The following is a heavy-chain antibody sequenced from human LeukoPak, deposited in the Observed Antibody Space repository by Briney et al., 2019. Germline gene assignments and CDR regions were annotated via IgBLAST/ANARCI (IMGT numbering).Heavy chain of an antibody. D-gene: IGHD5-18*01. CDR3: ARGHRIQLWSPSRGIIDY. Sequence: GGSLRLSCAASGFTFSSYSMNWVRQAPGKGLEWVSSISSSSSYIYYADSVKGRFTISRDNAKNSLYLQMNSLRAEDTAVYYCARGHRIQLWSPSRGIIDYWGQGTLVTVSS. J-gene: IGHJ4*02. V-gene: IGHV3-21*01. CDR1: GFTFSSYS. CDR2: ISSSSSYI.